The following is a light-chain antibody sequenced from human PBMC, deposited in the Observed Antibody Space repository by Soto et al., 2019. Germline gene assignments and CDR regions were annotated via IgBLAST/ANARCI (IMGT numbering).Light chain of an antibody. CDR3: SSYAGSNNFRV. Sequence: QSALTQPPSASGSPGQSVTNSCTGTSSDVGGYNYVSWYQQHPGKAPKLMIYEVSKRPSGVPDRFSGSKSGNTASLTVSGLQAEDEADYYCSSYAGSNNFRVFGGGTKLTVL. V-gene: IGLV2-8*01. CDR1: SSDVGGYNY. J-gene: IGLJ2*01. CDR2: EVS.